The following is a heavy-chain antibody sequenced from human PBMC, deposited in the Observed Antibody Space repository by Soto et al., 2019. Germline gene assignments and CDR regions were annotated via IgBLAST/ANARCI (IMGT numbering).Heavy chain of an antibody. V-gene: IGHV1-18*01. CDR3: ARWIPADLGNWFDP. J-gene: IGHJ5*02. CDR2: ISAYNGNT. D-gene: IGHD2-2*01. Sequence: ASVNDSCKASVYAFTSYGSSWGRQPPGQGLEWMGWISAYNGNTNYAQKLQGRVTMTTDTSTSTAYMELRSLRSDDTAVYYCARWIPADLGNWFDPWGQGTLVTVSS. CDR1: VYAFTSYG.